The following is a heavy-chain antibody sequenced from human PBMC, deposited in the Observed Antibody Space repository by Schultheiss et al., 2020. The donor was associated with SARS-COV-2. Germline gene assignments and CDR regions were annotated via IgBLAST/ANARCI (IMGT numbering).Heavy chain of an antibody. CDR3: AKELSRLGKSEYYFDY. CDR1: GFTFSSYA. J-gene: IGHJ4*02. D-gene: IGHD7-27*01. V-gene: IGHV3-64*01. CDR2: ISSNGGST. Sequence: GESLKISCAASGFTFSSYAMHWVRQAPGKGLEYVSAISSNGGSTYYANSVKGRFTISRDNSKNTLYLQMNSLRAEDTAVYYCAKELSRLGKSEYYFDYWGQGTLVTVSS.